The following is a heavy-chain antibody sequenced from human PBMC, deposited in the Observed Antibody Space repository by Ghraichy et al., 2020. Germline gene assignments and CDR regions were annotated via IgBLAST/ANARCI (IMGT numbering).Heavy chain of an antibody. J-gene: IGHJ4*02. V-gene: IGHV6-1*01. Sequence: SQTLSITCDISGISVSSKDVSWNWIRQSASRGLEWLGRTYYKSKWSHEYAVSVKSRVTITVDTSKNKFSLHLKSVNPEDTAVYYCVRVWGTWVFDYWGQGSLVTVSS. CDR2: TYYKSKWSH. D-gene: IGHD1-7*01. CDR1: GISVSSKDVS. CDR3: VRVWGTWVFDY.